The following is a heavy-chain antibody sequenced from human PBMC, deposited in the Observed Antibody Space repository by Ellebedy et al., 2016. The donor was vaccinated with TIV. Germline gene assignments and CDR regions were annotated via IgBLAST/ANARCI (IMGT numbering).Heavy chain of an antibody. CDR2: ISSSSSTI. Sequence: GESLKISXAASGFTFSSYSMNWVRQAPGKGLEWVSYISSSSSTIYYADSVKGRFTISRDNAKNSLYLQMNSLRAEDTAVYYCTTVSRSCYAYWGQGTLVTVSS. V-gene: IGHV3-48*01. D-gene: IGHD2-2*01. CDR3: TTVSRSCYAY. J-gene: IGHJ4*02. CDR1: GFTFSSYS.